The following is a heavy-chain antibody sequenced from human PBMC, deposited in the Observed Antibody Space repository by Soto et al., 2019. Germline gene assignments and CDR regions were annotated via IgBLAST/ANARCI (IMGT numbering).Heavy chain of an antibody. CDR2: ISPHTGGT. V-gene: IGHV1-2*02. CDR3: GRGRSGQIVVFY. J-gene: IGHJ4*02. CDR1: GYTFNRYY. Sequence: GASVKVSCKASGYTFNRYYMHWVRQAPGPGLEWMGWISPHTGGTTYAQKFQGRVTMTRDMSITTVYMELNNLSPDGTAVYYCGRGRSGQIVVFYWGQGTPVTVSS. D-gene: IGHD1-26*01.